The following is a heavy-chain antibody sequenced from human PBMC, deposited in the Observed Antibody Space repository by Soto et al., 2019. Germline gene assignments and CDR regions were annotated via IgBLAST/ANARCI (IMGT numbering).Heavy chain of an antibody. J-gene: IGHJ4*02. CDR1: GFTFSSYE. CDR3: ARQDILPGYSDY. CDR2: ISSSGSTI. D-gene: IGHD3-9*01. V-gene: IGHV3-48*03. Sequence: GGSLRLSCAASGFTFSSYEMNWVRQAPGKGLEWVSYISSSGSTIYYADSVKGRFTISRDNAKNSLYLQMNSLRAEDTAVYYCARQDILPGYSDYWGQGTLVTVSS.